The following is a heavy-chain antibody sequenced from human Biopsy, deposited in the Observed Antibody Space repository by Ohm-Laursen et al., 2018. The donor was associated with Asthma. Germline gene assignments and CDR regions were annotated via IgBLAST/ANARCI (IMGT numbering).Heavy chain of an antibody. CDR3: VRHQYSSSWSTFDY. J-gene: IGHJ4*02. CDR2: MYHSGSP. V-gene: IGHV4-39*01. CDR1: GGSITSSSYY. D-gene: IGHD3-22*01. Sequence: SETLSLTCTVSGGSITSSSYYWGWIRQPPGQGMEWNGSMYHSGSPNYPPSLKSRATISVDTSKNQLSLRMSFVTAADTAVYFCVRHQYSSSWSTFDYWGQGALVTVSS.